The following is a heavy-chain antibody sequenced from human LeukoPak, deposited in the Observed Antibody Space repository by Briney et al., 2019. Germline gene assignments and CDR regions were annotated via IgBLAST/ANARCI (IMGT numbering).Heavy chain of an antibody. V-gene: IGHV4-59*08. Sequence: SETLSLTCTVSGGSISSYYWSWIRQPPGKGLEWIGYIYYSGSTNYNPSLKSRATISVDTSKNQFSLKLSSVTAADTAVYYCATLGYSYGTDYWGQGTLVTVSS. CDR2: IYYSGST. CDR3: ATLGYSYGTDY. D-gene: IGHD5-18*01. CDR1: GGSISSYY. J-gene: IGHJ4*02.